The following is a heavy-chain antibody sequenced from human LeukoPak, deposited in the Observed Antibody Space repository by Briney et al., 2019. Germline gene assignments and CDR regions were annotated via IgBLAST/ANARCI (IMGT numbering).Heavy chain of an antibody. Sequence: SETLSLTCTVSAGPIYSYYWSWIRQPAGKGLEWIARLYPSVSPNYNPSLKSRVTTSVDTSKNQFALNLRAVTAADTAVYYCARLKFYDSTGYSPGHYMDVWGKGITVTVSS. J-gene: IGHJ6*03. CDR2: LYPSVSP. V-gene: IGHV4-4*07. CDR3: ARLKFYDSTGYSPGHYMDV. CDR1: AGPIYSYY. D-gene: IGHD3-22*01.